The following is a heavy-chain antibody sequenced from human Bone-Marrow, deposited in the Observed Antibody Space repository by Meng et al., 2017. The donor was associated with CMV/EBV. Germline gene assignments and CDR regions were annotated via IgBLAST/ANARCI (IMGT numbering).Heavy chain of an antibody. CDR1: GYSFTNYW. Sequence: SCKASGYSFTNYWIGWVRQMPGKGLEWMGIIYPDDSDTRYSPSFQGQVTISADKSINTAYLQWSSLKASDTAMYYCARPHTISIFGMVTFDAFDIWGQGTMVTVSS. J-gene: IGHJ3*02. V-gene: IGHV5-51*01. CDR2: IYPDDSDT. CDR3: ARPHTISIFGMVTFDAFDI. D-gene: IGHD3-3*01.